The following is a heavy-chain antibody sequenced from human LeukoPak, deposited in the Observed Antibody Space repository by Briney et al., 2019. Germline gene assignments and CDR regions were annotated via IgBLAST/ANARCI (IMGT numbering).Heavy chain of an antibody. CDR2: IWYDGSNK. D-gene: IGHD2/OR15-2a*01. J-gene: IGHJ4*02. CDR1: GFTFSDHY. Sequence: GGSLRRSCAASGFTFSDHYMDWVRQAPGKGLESVALIWYDGSNKYYADSVKGRLTISRDNSKNTLYLQMNSLRAEDTAVYYCAREGPRGNSQFDYWGQGTLVTVSS. CDR3: AREGPRGNSQFDY. V-gene: IGHV3-33*01.